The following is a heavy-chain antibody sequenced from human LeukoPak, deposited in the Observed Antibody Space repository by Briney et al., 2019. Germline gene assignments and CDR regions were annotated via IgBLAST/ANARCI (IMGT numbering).Heavy chain of an antibody. CDR2: IHGGGDVT. J-gene: IGHJ4*02. CDR1: GFTFNNYA. V-gene: IGHV3-23*01. CDR3: AREVAKSHDY. D-gene: IGHD5-12*01. Sequence: GGSLRLSCVASGFTFNNYAMNWVRQAPETGLEWVSTIHGGGDVTYYVDSVKGRFTISRDNSKNTLHLQMNSLRAEDTAVYYCAREVAKSHDYWGQGTLVTVSS.